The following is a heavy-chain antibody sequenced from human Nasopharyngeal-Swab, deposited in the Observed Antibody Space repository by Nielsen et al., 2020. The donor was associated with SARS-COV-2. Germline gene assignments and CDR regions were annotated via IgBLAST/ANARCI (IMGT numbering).Heavy chain of an antibody. CDR3: AREARRGIQDGMDV. D-gene: IGHD5-18*01. CDR2: INTNTGNP. Sequence: ASVKVSCKASGYTFTSYAMNWVRQAPGQGLEWMGWINTNTGNPTYAQGFTGRFVFSLDTSVSTAYLQISSLKAEDTAVYYCAREARRGIQDGMDVWGQGTTVTVSS. J-gene: IGHJ6*02. V-gene: IGHV7-4-1*02. CDR1: GYTFTSYA.